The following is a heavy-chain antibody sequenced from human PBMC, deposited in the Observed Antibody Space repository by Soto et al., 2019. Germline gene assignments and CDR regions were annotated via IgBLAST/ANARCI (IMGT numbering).Heavy chain of an antibody. CDR1: GGSISSGGYY. J-gene: IGHJ3*02. CDR2: IYYSGST. V-gene: IGHV4-31*03. D-gene: IGHD5-12*01. CDR3: ARLVATITAFDI. Sequence: SETLSLTCTVSGGSISSGGYYWSWIRQHPGKGLEWIGYIYYSGSTYYNPSLKSRVTISVDTSKNQFSLKLSSVTAADTAVYYCARLVATITAFDICGQGTMVTVS.